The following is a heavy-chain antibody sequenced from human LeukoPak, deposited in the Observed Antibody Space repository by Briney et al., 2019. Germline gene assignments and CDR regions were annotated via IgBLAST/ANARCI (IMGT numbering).Heavy chain of an antibody. CDR3: AHKGRGSGSYTM. J-gene: IGHJ4*02. CDR1: GFSLRNTGVA. Sequence: SGPTLVNPTQTLTLTCTFSGFSLRNTGVAVAWIRQPPGKALEWLAVSYWNTDKSYSPSLKSRLTISKDTSKNQVVLIMTNMDPLDTATYYCAHKGRGSGSYTMWGQGTLVTVSS. D-gene: IGHD3-10*01. V-gene: IGHV2-5*01. CDR2: SYWNTDK.